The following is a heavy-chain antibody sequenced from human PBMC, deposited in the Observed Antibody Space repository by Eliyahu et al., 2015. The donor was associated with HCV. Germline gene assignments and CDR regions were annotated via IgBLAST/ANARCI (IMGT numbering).Heavy chain of an antibody. J-gene: IGHJ4*02. D-gene: IGHD1-20*01. CDR1: GFSFTNTKMG. Sequence: QVTLKESGPVLVKPTETLTLTCTVSGFSFTNTKMGVTWIRQPPGKALEWLAHIFSDDVKSYNTSLKSRLTISKVTSKSQVVLTMTNMDPTDTGTYYCARIRDQYNWKDVLDYWGQGTLVTVSS. CDR2: IFSDDVK. CDR3: ARIRDQYNWKDVLDY. V-gene: IGHV2-26*01.